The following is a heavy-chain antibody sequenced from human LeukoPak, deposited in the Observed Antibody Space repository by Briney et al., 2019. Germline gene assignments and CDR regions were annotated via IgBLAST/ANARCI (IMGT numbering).Heavy chain of an antibody. D-gene: IGHD3-10*01. CDR3: ARDRVLWFGESREGFDY. CDR2: ISSSSSYI. J-gene: IGHJ4*02. Sequence: GGSLRLSFAASGFTFISYSMNWVRQAPGKGLEWVSSISSSSSYIYYADSVKGRFTISRDNAKNSLYLQMNSLRAEDTAVYYCARDRVLWFGESREGFDYWGQGTLVTVSS. V-gene: IGHV3-21*01. CDR1: GFTFISYS.